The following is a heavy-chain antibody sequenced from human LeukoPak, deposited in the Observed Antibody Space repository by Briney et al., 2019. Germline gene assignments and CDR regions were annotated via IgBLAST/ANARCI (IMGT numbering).Heavy chain of an antibody. CDR3: ASGVRGSYAFDY. J-gene: IGHJ4*02. V-gene: IGHV3-11*06. Sequence: GGSLRLSCAASGFTFSDYYMSWIRQAPGKGLEWVSYISSSSSYTNYADSVKGRFTISRDNAKNSLYLQMNSLRAEDTAAYYCASGVRGSYAFDYWGQGTLVTVSS. CDR1: GFTFSDYY. CDR2: ISSSSSYT. D-gene: IGHD3-16*01.